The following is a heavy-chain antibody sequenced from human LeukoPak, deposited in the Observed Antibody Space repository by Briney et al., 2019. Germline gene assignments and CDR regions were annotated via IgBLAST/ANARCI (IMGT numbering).Heavy chain of an antibody. CDR2: ISSSGNTI. D-gene: IGHD5-18*01. J-gene: IGHJ4*02. Sequence: GGSLRLSCAASGFTFSNYGVKWVRQAPGKGLEWVSYISSSGNTIYYADSVKGRFTISRDNAKNSLYLQMNSLRAEDTAVYYCARMGTAMVNWGQGTLVTVSS. CDR3: ARMGTAMVN. V-gene: IGHV3-48*04. CDR1: GFTFSNYG.